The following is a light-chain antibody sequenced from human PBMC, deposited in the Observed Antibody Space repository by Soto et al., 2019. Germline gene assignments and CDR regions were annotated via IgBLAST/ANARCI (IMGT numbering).Light chain of an antibody. J-gene: IGKJ1*01. CDR3: QQNNNWPPWT. V-gene: IGKV3-15*01. CDR2: GAS. Sequence: EIVMTQSPATLSVSPGERATLSCRASQSVSSNLAWYQQKPGQAPRLLIYGASTRATGIPARFSGSGSGTEFPLTISRLQAEDFAVYYCQQNNNWPPWTFGQGTKVEIK. CDR1: QSVSSN.